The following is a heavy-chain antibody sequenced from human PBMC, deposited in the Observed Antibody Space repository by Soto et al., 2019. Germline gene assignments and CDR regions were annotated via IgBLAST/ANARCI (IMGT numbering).Heavy chain of an antibody. D-gene: IGHD2-15*01. CDR3: ASNRECSGGSCYSVGLGY. J-gene: IGHJ4*02. CDR2: ISSSSSYI. CDR1: GFTFSSYS. Sequence: GGSLRLSCAASGFTFSSYSMNWVRQAPGKGLEWVSSISSSSSYIYYADSVKGRFTISRDNAKNSLYLQMNSLRAEDTAVYYCASNRECSGGSCYSVGLGYWGQGTLVTVSS. V-gene: IGHV3-21*01.